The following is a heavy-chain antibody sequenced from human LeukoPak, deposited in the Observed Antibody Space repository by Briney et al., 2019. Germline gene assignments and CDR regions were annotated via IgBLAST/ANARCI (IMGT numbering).Heavy chain of an antibody. J-gene: IGHJ6*03. CDR3: ARERPGYSSSWFYYYMDV. CDR1: DYSITRGYF. CDR2: IHHSGNT. Sequence: SETLSLTCTVSDYSITRGYFWGWFRQPPGKGLEWIGSIHHSGNTYYHSSLKSRVTISVDTSKNQFSLKLSSVTAADTAVYYCARERPGYSSSWFYYYMDVWGKGTTVTISS. V-gene: IGHV4-38-2*02. D-gene: IGHD6-13*01.